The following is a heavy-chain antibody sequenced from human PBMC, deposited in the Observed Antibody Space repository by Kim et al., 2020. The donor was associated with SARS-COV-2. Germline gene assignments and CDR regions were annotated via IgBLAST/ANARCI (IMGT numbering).Heavy chain of an antibody. J-gene: IGHJ4*02. CDR3: ARAQHIVVVTTNDY. CDR2: ISSSSSYI. CDR1: GFSFSSYS. D-gene: IGHD2-21*02. Sequence: GGSLRLSCVASGFSFSSYSMDWVRQAPGKGLEWVSSISSSSSYIYYADSVKGRFTISRDNAKNSLYLQLNSLRAEDTAVYYCARAQHIVVVTTNDYWGQGALVTVSS. V-gene: IGHV3-21*01.